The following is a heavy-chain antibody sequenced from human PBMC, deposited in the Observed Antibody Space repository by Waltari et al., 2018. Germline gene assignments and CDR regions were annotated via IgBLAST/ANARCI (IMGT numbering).Heavy chain of an antibody. D-gene: IGHD1-26*01. CDR2: VSPRNGDT. J-gene: IGHJ4*02. Sequence: QVHLLQSGPEVKKPGASVKLSCQASGYAFTYFPLPWLRQAPGQRPELLGYVSPRNGDTRFSQRFQDRVKFSFNTSATTVYMELTSLTSDDSVVYYCARGSAGRGSLFSFWGQGALVTVSS. CDR3: ARGSAGRGSLFSF. CDR1: GYAFTYFP. V-gene: IGHV1-3*01.